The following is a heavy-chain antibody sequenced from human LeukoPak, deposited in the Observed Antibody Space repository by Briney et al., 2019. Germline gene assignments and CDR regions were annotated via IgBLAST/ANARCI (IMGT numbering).Heavy chain of an antibody. D-gene: IGHD5-18*01. Sequence: GGSLRLSCAASGFTFSSYAMHWVRQAPGKGLEWVAVISYDGSNKYYADSVKGRFTISRDNSKNTLYLQMNSLRAEDTAVYYCARDLAYSRLDYWGQGMLVTVSS. CDR3: ARDLAYSRLDY. CDR1: GFTFSSYA. CDR2: ISYDGSNK. V-gene: IGHV3-30*04. J-gene: IGHJ4*02.